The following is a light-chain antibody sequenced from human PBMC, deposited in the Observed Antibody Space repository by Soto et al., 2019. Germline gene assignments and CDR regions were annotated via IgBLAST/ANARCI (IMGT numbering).Light chain of an antibody. J-gene: IGKJ1*01. CDR3: QQYYNWPRT. V-gene: IGKV3-15*01. CDR1: QSVSNN. CDR2: GAS. Sequence: EIGMARSPATLSVSPSERATLSCMASQSVSNNLAWYQQKPGQAPRLLIYGASTRATGIPARFSGSGSGTEFTLTISSLQSEDFAVYYCQQYYNWPRTFGQGTKVDIK.